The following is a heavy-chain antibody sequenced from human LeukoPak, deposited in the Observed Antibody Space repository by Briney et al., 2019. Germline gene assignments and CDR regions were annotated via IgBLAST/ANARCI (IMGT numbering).Heavy chain of an antibody. V-gene: IGHV3-33*05. J-gene: IGHJ6*03. Sequence: GGSLRLSCAASGFAFSSYGMHWVRQAPGKGLEWVAVISYDGSNKYYADSVKGRFTISRDNSKNTLYLQMNSLRAEDTAVYYCARASGSYSLYYYMDVWGKGTTVTISS. CDR3: ARASGSYSLYYYMDV. CDR2: ISYDGSNK. D-gene: IGHD1-26*01. CDR1: GFAFSSYG.